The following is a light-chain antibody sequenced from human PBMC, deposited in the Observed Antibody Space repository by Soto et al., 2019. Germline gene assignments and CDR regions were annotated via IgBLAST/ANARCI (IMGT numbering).Light chain of an antibody. CDR3: AAWDDNLNGLI. CDR2: VNN. V-gene: IGLV1-44*01. J-gene: IGLJ2*01. CDR1: TSNIGTNT. Sequence: QSVLTQPPSASGTPGQTVTMSCSGSTSNIGTNTVTWYQQLPGSAPKVLIYVNNQRRSGVPDRFSGSKSGTSAFLAITGLQSEDEADYYCAAWDDNLNGLIFGGGTKVTVL.